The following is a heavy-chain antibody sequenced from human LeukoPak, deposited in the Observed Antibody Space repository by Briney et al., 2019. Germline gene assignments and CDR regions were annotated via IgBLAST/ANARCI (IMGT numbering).Heavy chain of an antibody. CDR3: ARVRIGQQLDKYYYYAMDV. V-gene: IGHV1-2*02. Sequence: ASMKVSCKASGYTFTDYYMHWVRQAPGQGLEWMGWINANSGGTNYAQKFQGRVTMTTDTSISTAYMEVSRLRSDDTAVYYCARVRIGQQLDKYYYYAMDVWGQGTTVTVSS. CDR1: GYTFTDYY. D-gene: IGHD6-13*01. CDR2: INANSGGT. J-gene: IGHJ6*02.